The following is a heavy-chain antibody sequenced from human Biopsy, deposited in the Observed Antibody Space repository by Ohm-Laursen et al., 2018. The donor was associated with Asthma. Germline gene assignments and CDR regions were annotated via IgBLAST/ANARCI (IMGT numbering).Heavy chain of an antibody. D-gene: IGHD7-27*01. CDR2: IYYNGRT. Sequence: TLSLTCGVSGGAIRTSGYYWGWIRQPPGKGLEWIGSIYYNGRTYYNPSLKSRITISEDTSKKQLSLQMSSLTAADTAVYYCARHWDWGSFFDYWGQGTPVTVSS. CDR3: ARHWDWGSFFDY. V-gene: IGHV4-39*01. CDR1: GGAIRTSGYY. J-gene: IGHJ4*02.